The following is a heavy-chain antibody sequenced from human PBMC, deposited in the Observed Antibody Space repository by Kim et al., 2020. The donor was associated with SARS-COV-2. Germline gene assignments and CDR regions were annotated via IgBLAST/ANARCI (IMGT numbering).Heavy chain of an antibody. D-gene: IGHD3-22*01. V-gene: IGHV3-43*02. CDR1: GFTFDDYA. Sequence: GGSLRLSCAASGFTFDDYAMHWVRQAPGKGLEWVSLISGDGGSTYYADSVKGRFTISRDNSKNSLYLQMNSLRTEDTALYYCAKDFYDSSGYYYARAFDIWGQGTMVTVSS. CDR2: ISGDGGST. CDR3: AKDFYDSSGYYYARAFDI. J-gene: IGHJ3*02.